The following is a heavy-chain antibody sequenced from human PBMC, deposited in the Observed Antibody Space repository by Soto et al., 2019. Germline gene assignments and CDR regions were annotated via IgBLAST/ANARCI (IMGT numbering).Heavy chain of an antibody. J-gene: IGHJ4*02. Sequence: SETLSLTCALSDGSFSRNYWSWIRQSPGKGLEWIGYIYYAGTTTYNPSLKSRITISLDTSRNEVSLKLNSVTAADTAVYYCARLGAYYQALDSWGRGTLVNVSS. D-gene: IGHD3-22*01. V-gene: IGHV4-59*08. CDR1: DGSFSRNY. CDR2: IYYAGTT. CDR3: ARLGAYYQALDS.